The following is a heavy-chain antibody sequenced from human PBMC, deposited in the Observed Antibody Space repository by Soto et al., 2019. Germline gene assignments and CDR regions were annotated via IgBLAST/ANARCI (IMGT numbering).Heavy chain of an antibody. V-gene: IGHV1-69*13. J-gene: IGHJ4*02. D-gene: IGHD3-22*01. CDR1: GGTFSSHA. CDR2: IIPMFATP. Sequence: SVKVSCKASGGTFSSHAISWVRQAPGQGLEWMGGIIPMFATPNYAEKFQGRLSITADESTTTVYMQLSSLRSQDTAVYYCARQVDYDGSGHYYAYWGQGPMVTVSS. CDR3: ARQVDYDGSGHYYAY.